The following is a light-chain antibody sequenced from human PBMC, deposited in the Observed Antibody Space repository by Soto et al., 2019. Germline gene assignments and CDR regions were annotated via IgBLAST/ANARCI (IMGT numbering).Light chain of an antibody. J-gene: IGLJ1*01. Sequence: QSALTQPASVSGPLGQSIVISCTGSSSDIGSYNRVSWYQQHPGKAPKLIIYEVTDRPSGVSNRFSGSKSGNTASLTISGLQAEDEAEYYCSSYTNINTRACVFGTGTKLTVL. V-gene: IGLV2-14*02. CDR3: SSYTNINTRACV. CDR2: EVT. CDR1: SSDIGSYNR.